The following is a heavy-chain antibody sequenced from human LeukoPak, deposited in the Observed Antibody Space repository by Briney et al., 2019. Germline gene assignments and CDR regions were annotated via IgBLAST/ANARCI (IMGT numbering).Heavy chain of an antibody. D-gene: IGHD1-26*01. J-gene: IGHJ4*02. V-gene: IGHV3-23*01. Sequence: PGGSLRLSCAASGFTFSNYWIHWVRQAPGKGLEWVSAISGSGGSTYYADSVKGRFTISRDNSKNTLYLQMNSLRAEDTAVYYCAKNAIVVLSGSYYWGQGTLVTVSS. CDR3: AKNAIVVLSGSYY. CDR1: GFTFSNYW. CDR2: ISGSGGST.